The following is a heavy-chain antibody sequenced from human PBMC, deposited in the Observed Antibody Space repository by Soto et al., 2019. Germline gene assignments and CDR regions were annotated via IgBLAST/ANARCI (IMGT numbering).Heavy chain of an antibody. D-gene: IGHD3-16*01. Sequence: GGSLRLSCAASGFTFSDYYMSWIRQAPGKGLEWVSYISSSGSTIYYADSVKGRFTISRDNAKNSLYLQMNSLRAEDTAVYYCARVGIMITFGGVADAFDIWGQGTMVTVSS. V-gene: IGHV3-11*01. CDR2: ISSSGSTI. CDR3: ARVGIMITFGGVADAFDI. CDR1: GFTFSDYY. J-gene: IGHJ3*02.